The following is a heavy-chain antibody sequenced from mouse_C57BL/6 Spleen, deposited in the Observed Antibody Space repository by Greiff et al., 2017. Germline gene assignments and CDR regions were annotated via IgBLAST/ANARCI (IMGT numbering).Heavy chain of an antibody. CDR1: GFNIKDDY. CDR2: IDPENGDT. Sequence: VQLQQSGAELVRPGASVKLSCTASGFNIKDDYMHWVKQRPEQGLEWIGWIDPENGDTEYASKFQGKATITADPSSNTAYLQLSSLTSEDTAVYYCTTGYYGSSYRDFDVWGTGTTVTVSS. CDR3: TTGYYGSSYRDFDV. D-gene: IGHD1-1*01. V-gene: IGHV14-4*01. J-gene: IGHJ1*03.